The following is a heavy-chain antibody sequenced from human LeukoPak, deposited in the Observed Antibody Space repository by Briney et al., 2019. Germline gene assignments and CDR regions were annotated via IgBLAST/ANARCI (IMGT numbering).Heavy chain of an antibody. Sequence: GASVKDSCKASGYTFTNYGITWVRQAPGQGLEWMGWISAYNGNTNYGQKFQDRVIMTTDTSATTAYMELRSLKSDDTAVYYCAREPTAMVSLNWFDPWGQGTLVTVSS. V-gene: IGHV1-18*01. CDR3: AREPTAMVSLNWFDP. J-gene: IGHJ5*02. CDR2: ISAYNGNT. CDR1: GYTFTNYG. D-gene: IGHD2-2*01.